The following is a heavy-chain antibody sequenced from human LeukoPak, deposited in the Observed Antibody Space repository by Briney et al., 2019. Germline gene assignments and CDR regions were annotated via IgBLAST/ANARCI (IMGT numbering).Heavy chain of an antibody. J-gene: IGHJ4*02. D-gene: IGHD4-23*01. CDR2: ISGSGGST. Sequence: GGPLRLSCAASGFTFSSYAMSWVRQAPGKGLEWVSAISGSGGSTYYADSVKGRFTISRDNSKNTLYLQMNSLRAEDTAVYYCAKLYARVTRYYFDYWGQGTLVTVSS. CDR3: AKLYARVTRYYFDY. V-gene: IGHV3-23*01. CDR1: GFTFSSYA.